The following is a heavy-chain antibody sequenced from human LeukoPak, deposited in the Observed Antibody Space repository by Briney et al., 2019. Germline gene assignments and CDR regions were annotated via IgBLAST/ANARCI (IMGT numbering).Heavy chain of an antibody. CDR3: ARRVVVPAAPYYFDY. J-gene: IGHJ4*02. CDR2: INSDGSST. Sequence: GGSLRLSCAASGFIFSSYWMHWVRQAPGKGLVRVSRINSDGSSTSYADSVKGRFTISRDNAKNTLYLQMNSLRAEDTAVYYCARRVVVPAAPYYFDYWGQGTLVTVSS. V-gene: IGHV3-74*01. CDR1: GFIFSSYW. D-gene: IGHD2-2*01.